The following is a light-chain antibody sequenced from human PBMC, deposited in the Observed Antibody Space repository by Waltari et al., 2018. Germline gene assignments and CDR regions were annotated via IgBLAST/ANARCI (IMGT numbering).Light chain of an antibody. CDR1: QTISSW. Sequence: DIHMTQSPPTLSTSVGDRVTITCRASQTISSWLAWYQQKPGKAPKLLIYKASSLESGVPSRFSGSGSGTEFTLTISSLQPDDFGTYYCQQYQSYSTFGQGTKVQIK. CDR2: KAS. V-gene: IGKV1-5*03. CDR3: QQYQSYST. J-gene: IGKJ1*01.